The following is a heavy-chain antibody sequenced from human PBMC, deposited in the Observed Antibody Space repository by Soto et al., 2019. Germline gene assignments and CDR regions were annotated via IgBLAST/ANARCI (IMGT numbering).Heavy chain of an antibody. D-gene: IGHD2-15*01. CDR2: INRDGTVT. V-gene: IGHV3-7*01. CDR3: VKESRSGGSW. J-gene: IGHJ4*02. Sequence: EVQLVESGGGLVQPGGSLRLSCVASGFTFSDSWMTWVRQVPGKGLEWVANINRDGTVTNYVDSMGGRFAISRDNPRSSVYLHMTNLRTEDTAIYHCVKESRSGGSWWGQGTLVTVSS. CDR1: GFTFSDSW.